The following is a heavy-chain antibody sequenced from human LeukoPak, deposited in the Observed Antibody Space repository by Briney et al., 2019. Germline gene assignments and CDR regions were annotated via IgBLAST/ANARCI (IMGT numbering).Heavy chain of an antibody. Sequence: PSETLSLTCTVSGGSISSGNYYWTWIRQPAGKGLEWIGHIYSGGSTNFHPSLKSRVTISVDTSKTQLFLKLTSVTAADTAVYYCGTGKYCGDTRCHGYYYMDVWGKGTTVTVSS. V-gene: IGHV4-61*09. CDR2: IYSGGST. CDR3: GTGKYCGDTRCHGYYYMDV. CDR1: GGSISSGNYY. J-gene: IGHJ6*03. D-gene: IGHD2-2*01.